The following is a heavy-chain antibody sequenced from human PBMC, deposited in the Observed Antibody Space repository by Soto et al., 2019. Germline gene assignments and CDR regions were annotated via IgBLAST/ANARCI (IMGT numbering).Heavy chain of an antibody. J-gene: IGHJ4*02. CDR1: GFTFSSHT. CDR3: ARGDSSGYYYLDY. D-gene: IGHD3-22*01. CDR2: ISYHGSNK. V-gene: IGHV3-30-3*01. Sequence: LRLSCAASGFTFSSHTMHWVRQAPGKGLEWVAVISYHGSNKYYADSVKGRFTISRDNSKNTLYLQMNSLRAEDTAVYYCARGDSSGYYYLDYWGQETLVTVSS.